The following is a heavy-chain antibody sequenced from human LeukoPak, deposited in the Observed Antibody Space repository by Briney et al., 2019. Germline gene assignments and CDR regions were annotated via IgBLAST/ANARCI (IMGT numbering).Heavy chain of an antibody. CDR2: ISGSGDST. CDR1: GFTFSSYA. D-gene: IGHD2-8*01. Sequence: PGGSLRLSCAASGFTFSSYAMSWVRQAPGKGLEWVSAISGSGDSTYYADSVKGRFTISRDNSKNTLYLQMNSLRAEDTAIYYCAKRPCTNGVCYALLDYWGQGTLVTVSS. CDR3: AKRPCTNGVCYALLDY. J-gene: IGHJ4*02. V-gene: IGHV3-23*01.